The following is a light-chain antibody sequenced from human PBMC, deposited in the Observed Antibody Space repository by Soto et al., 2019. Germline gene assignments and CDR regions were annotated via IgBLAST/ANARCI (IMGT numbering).Light chain of an antibody. CDR2: QAY. Sequence: DIQMTQSPSTLSASVGDTVTITCRASQSISSWLAWYQQKPGKAPNLLIYQAYSLQGGVTSRLSGSGSVTEFTLTISSLQPDDFATYYCQQYNGYPLTFGGGTKVEIK. J-gene: IGKJ4*01. CDR3: QQYNGYPLT. V-gene: IGKV1-5*03. CDR1: QSISSW.